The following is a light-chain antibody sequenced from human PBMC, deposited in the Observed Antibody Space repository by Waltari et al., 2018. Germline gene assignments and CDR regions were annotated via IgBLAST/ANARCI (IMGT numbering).Light chain of an antibody. CDR1: QGISSY. J-gene: IGKJ5*01. CDR2: AAS. Sequence: DIQLTQSPSFLSASVGDRVTITCRASQGISSYLAWYQQKPGRAPKLLIYAASTVQSGVPSRFSGSGSGTEFTLTISSLQPEDFATYYCQKLNSYPPTTFGQGTRLEIK. V-gene: IGKV1-9*01. CDR3: QKLNSYPPTT.